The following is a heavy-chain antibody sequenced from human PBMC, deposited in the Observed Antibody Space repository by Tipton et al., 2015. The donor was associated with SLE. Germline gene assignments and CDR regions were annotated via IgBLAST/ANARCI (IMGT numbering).Heavy chain of an antibody. D-gene: IGHD2-21*01. CDR1: GDSTRNSY. V-gene: IGHV4-4*08. J-gene: IGHJ4*02. Sequence: TLSLTCTVSGDSTRNSYWAWIRQSPGKGLEWVGYIFPGGATDYNPSLKSRATISVDTSKNQFSLKINSVTAADTAIYYCARQMQRCIACPKFFDYWGQGTLVTVSS. CDR3: ARQMQRCIACPKFFDY. CDR2: IFPGGAT.